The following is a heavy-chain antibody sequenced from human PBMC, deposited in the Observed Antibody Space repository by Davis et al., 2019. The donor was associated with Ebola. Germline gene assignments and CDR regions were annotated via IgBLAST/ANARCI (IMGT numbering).Heavy chain of an antibody. CDR1: GFTFGDYA. D-gene: IGHD3-10*01. Sequence: PGGSLRLSCAAPGFTFGDYAMHWVRQAPGKGLEWVSLISGDSYNTYYADSVKGRFTISRDNRRNSLYLQMNSLRTDDIASYYCAKDIRSYYGSGSFSADHWGLGTLVTVSS. J-gene: IGHJ4*02. CDR3: AKDIRSYYGSGSFSADH. CDR2: ISGDSYNT. V-gene: IGHV3-43*02.